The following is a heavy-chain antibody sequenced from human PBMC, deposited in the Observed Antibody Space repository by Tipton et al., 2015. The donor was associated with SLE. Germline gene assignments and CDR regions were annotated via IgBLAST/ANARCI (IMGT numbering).Heavy chain of an antibody. Sequence: LSCTVSGGSISSSSYYWGWIRQPPGKGLEWIGSIYYSGSTYYNPSLKSRVTISVDTSKNQFSLKLSSVTAADTAVYYCARDSIAAHYWGQGTLVTVSS. D-gene: IGHD6-6*01. V-gene: IGHV4-39*07. CDR1: GGSISSSSYY. J-gene: IGHJ4*02. CDR2: IYYSGST. CDR3: ARDSIAAHY.